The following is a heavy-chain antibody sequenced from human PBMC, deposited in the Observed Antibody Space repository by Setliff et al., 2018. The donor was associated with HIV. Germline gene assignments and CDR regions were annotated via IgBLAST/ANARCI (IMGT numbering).Heavy chain of an antibody. CDR3: VRDKWLVPDTFDI. J-gene: IGHJ3*02. CDR1: GFTFSSFE. Sequence: GGSLRLSCAASGFTFSSFEMNWVRQTPGKGLEWVSYISSKRTSIYYADSVKGRFTISRDNAKNSLYLQMNSLRAEDMALYYCVRDKWLVPDTFDIWGQGTMVTVSS. V-gene: IGHV3-48*03. CDR2: ISSKRTSI. D-gene: IGHD6-19*01.